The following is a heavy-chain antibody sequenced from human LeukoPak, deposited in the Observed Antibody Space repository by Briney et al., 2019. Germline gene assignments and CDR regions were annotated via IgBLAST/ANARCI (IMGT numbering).Heavy chain of an antibody. J-gene: IGHJ4*02. CDR1: GGSINSGGYS. Sequence: PSETLSLTCGVSGGSINSGGYSWSWIRRPPGEGLEWIGYISHSGSTYYNLSLKSRVTISVDRSNNQFSLKLTSVTAADTAVYYCARVPPSSRHSGDLYFDYWGQGVLVTVSS. V-gene: IGHV4-30-2*01. CDR3: ARVPPSSRHSGDLYFDY. CDR2: ISHSGST. D-gene: IGHD4-17*01.